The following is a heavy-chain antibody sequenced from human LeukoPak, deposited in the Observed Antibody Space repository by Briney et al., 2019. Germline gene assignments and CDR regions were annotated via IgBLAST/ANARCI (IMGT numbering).Heavy chain of an antibody. V-gene: IGHV5-51*01. CDR1: GYSFTSYW. D-gene: IGHD3-10*01. CDR3: ARQAYYYGSGNYYSEYMYYYYMDV. Sequence: GESLKISCKGSGYSFTSYWIGWVRQMPGKGLEWMGIIYPGDSDTRYSPSFQGQVTISADKSISTTYLQWSSLKASDTAMYYCARQAYYYGSGNYYSEYMYYYYMDVWGKGTTVTISS. CDR2: IYPGDSDT. J-gene: IGHJ6*03.